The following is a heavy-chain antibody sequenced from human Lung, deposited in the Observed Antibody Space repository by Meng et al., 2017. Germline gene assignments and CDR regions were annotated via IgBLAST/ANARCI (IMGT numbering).Heavy chain of an antibody. CDR3: ARGPTTMAHDFDY. CDR1: GGFFSDYY. V-gene: IGHV4-34*01. D-gene: IGHD4-11*01. Sequence: QVLPQQGGAGLLEPSETLSLTCVVSGGFFSDYYWSWIRQPPGKGLEWIGEINHSGSTNYNPSLESRATISVDTSQNNLSLKLSSVTAADSAVYYCARGPTTMAHDFDYWGQGTLVTVSS. J-gene: IGHJ4*02. CDR2: INHSGST.